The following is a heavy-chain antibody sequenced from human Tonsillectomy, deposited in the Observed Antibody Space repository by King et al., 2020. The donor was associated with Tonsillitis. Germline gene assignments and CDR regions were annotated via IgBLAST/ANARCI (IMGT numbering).Heavy chain of an antibody. V-gene: IGHV3-30*02. CDR3: AKDQEYYYDSSGFERYFQH. CDR1: GFTFSNYG. Sequence: VQLVESGGGVVQPGGSLRLSCAASGFTFSNYGMHWVRQAPGKGLEWVAFIRYDGSDKYYADSVKGRFTISRDNSKNTLYLQMNRLSAEDTAVYYCAKDQEYYYDSSGFERYFQHWGQGTLVTVSS. CDR2: IRYDGSDK. J-gene: IGHJ1*01. D-gene: IGHD3-22*01.